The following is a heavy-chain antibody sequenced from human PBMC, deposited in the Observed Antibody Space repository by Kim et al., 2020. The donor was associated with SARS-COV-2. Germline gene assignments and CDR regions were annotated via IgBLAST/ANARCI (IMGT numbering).Heavy chain of an antibody. CDR2: ISYDGSNK. CDR3: FITMVRGGLDY. CDR1: GFTFSSYG. Sequence: GGSLRLSCAASGFTFSSYGMHWVRQAPGKGLEWVAVISYDGSNKYYADSVKGRFTISRDNSKNTLYLQMNSLRAEDTAVYYCFITMVRGGLDYWGQGTLVTVSS. J-gene: IGHJ4*02. D-gene: IGHD3-10*01. V-gene: IGHV3-30*03.